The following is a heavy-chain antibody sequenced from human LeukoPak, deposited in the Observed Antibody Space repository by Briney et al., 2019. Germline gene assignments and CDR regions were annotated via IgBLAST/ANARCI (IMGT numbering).Heavy chain of an antibody. Sequence: GGSLRLSCAASGFTVSSNYMSWVRQAPGKGLEWVSSISSSSTNIDYPDSVKGRFTISRDNAKNSLYLQMNSLRAEDTAVYYCARVRSPRAVDYWGQGTLVTVSS. J-gene: IGHJ4*02. CDR2: ISSSSTNI. D-gene: IGHD1-26*01. CDR3: ARVRSPRAVDY. V-gene: IGHV3-21*01. CDR1: GFTVSSNY.